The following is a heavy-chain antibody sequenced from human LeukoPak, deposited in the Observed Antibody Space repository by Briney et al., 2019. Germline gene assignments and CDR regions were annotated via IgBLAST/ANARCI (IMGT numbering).Heavy chain of an antibody. J-gene: IGHJ6*03. CDR2: INHSGST. D-gene: IGHD6-13*01. V-gene: IGHV4-34*01. CDR3: ARDWSSSWYKEDYYYYYYMDV. CDR1: GGSFSGYY. Sequence: SETLSLTCAVYGGSFSGYYWSWIRQPPGKGLEWIGEINHSGSTNYNPSLKSRVTMSVDTSKNQFSLKLSSVTAADTAVYYCARDWSSSWYKEDYYYYYYMDVWGKGTTVTISS.